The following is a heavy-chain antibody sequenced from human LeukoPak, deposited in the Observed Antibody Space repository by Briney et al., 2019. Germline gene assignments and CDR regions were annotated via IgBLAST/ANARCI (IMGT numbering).Heavy chain of an antibody. D-gene: IGHD4-23*01. CDR3: ARTNGGLLDAFDI. CDR1: GFTFSSYE. V-gene: IGHV3-48*03. Sequence: GGSLRLSCAASGFTFSSYEMNWVRQAPGKGLEWVSYISSSGSTIYYADSVKGRFTISRDNAKNSLYLQMNSLRAEDTAVYYCARTNGGLLDAFDIWGQGTMVTVSS. CDR2: ISSSGSTI. J-gene: IGHJ3*02.